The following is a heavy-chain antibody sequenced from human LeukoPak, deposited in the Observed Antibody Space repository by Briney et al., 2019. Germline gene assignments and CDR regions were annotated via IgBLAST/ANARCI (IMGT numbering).Heavy chain of an antibody. J-gene: IGHJ3*02. CDR1: GYTLNELS. CDR2: FDPEDGET. V-gene: IGHV1-24*01. CDR3: ATVSQPSSWYRPPAFDI. D-gene: IGHD6-13*01. Sequence: ASVKVSCKVSGYTLNELSMHWVRQAPGKGLEWMGGFDPEDGETIYAQKFQGRVTMTEDTSTDTAYMELSSLRSEDTAVYYCATVSQPSSWYRPPAFDIWGQGTMVTVSS.